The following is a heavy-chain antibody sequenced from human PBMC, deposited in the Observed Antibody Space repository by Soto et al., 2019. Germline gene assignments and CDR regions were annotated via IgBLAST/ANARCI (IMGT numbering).Heavy chain of an antibody. CDR3: AKVGVLLVVLADL. CDR1: GFAFNKFG. Sequence: QVQLVESGGGVVQPGTSLRLSCEASGFAFNKFGMHWVRQAPGKGLEWVDFISYDGSYQYYADSVQGRLTITRDISMNTLNLLLNSLRREDTAVYFCAKVGVLLVVLADLGAQGTLITVS. D-gene: IGHD2-21*01. J-gene: IGHJ4*01. CDR2: ISYDGSYQ. V-gene: IGHV3-30*18.